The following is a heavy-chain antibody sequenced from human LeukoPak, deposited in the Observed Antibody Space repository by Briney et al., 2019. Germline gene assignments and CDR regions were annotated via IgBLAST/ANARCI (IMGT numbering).Heavy chain of an antibody. J-gene: IGHJ4*02. CDR1: DDPISNYH. CDR2: ICYRWST. CDR3: ARGDRMVRGVITPFTFDY. Sequence: SETLSLTCIVSDDPISNYHWNWIRPHPGKGLEVIGYICYRWSTNYHPSLKSRVTISADTSKKQFSLNLRSVTAADTAVYYCARGDRMVRGVITPFTFDYWGQGTLVTVSS. V-gene: IGHV4-59*01. D-gene: IGHD3-10*01.